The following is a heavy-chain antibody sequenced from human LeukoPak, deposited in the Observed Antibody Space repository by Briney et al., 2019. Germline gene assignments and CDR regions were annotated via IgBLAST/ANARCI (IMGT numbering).Heavy chain of an antibody. CDR2: IFHNGDI. D-gene: IGHD6-25*01. Sequence: SEALSLTCTVSGVSISSFYWSWIRQSPGKGLECIGYIFHNGDINYNPSLKSRVTITMDTSKNQFSLRLSSVTAADTAVYFCASTARLFQHWGQGALVTVSS. V-gene: IGHV4-59*08. CDR1: GVSISSFY. CDR3: ASTARLFQH. J-gene: IGHJ4*02.